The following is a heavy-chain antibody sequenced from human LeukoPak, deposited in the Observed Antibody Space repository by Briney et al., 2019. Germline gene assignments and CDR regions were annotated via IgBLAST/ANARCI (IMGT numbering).Heavy chain of an antibody. D-gene: IGHD3-9*01. CDR2: MNPNSGNT. CDR3: ARGAIEGPYYDILTGYHYYYYYYMDV. CDR1: GYTFTSYD. Sequence: ASVKVSCKASGYTFTSYDINWVRQATGQGLEWMGWMNPNSGNTGYAQKFQGRVTITRNTSISTAYMELSSLRSEDTAVYYCARGAIEGPYYDILTGYHYYYYYYMDVWGKGTTVTVSS. V-gene: IGHV1-8*03. J-gene: IGHJ6*03.